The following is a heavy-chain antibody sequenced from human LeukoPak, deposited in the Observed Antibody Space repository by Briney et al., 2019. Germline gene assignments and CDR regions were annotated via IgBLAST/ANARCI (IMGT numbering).Heavy chain of an antibody. Sequence: SETLSLTCTVSGCSVSNTTYYWVWIRQPPGGGLEWIANVYYTGSTYCNPSLKSRVTMSVDTSKNQFSLTMTSVTAADTAVYYCARPRKGRYFDYIIDYWGQGTLATVSS. CDR3: ARPRKGRYFDYIIDY. J-gene: IGHJ4*02. CDR2: VYYTGST. CDR1: GCSVSNTTYY. D-gene: IGHD3-9*01. V-gene: IGHV4-39*01.